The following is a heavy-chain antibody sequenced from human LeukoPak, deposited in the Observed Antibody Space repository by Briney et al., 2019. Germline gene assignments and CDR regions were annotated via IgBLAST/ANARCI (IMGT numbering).Heavy chain of an antibody. Sequence: GGSLRLSCAASGFTFSSYWMHWVRQAPGKGLVWVSRINGDGSSITYADSMKGRFTIFRDNSKNTLYLQMNSLRAEDTAVYYCARGTYCGGDCLSNWGQGTLVTVSS. D-gene: IGHD2-21*02. J-gene: IGHJ4*02. V-gene: IGHV3-74*03. CDR2: INGDGSSI. CDR1: GFTFSSYW. CDR3: ARGTYCGGDCLSN.